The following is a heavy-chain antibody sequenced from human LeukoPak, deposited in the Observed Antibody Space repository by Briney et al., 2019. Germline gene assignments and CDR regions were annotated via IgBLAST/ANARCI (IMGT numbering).Heavy chain of an antibody. CDR2: ISSSSTTK. D-gene: IGHD5-18*01. CDR3: ARGLGYSSFDC. V-gene: IGHV3-48*01. Sequence: PGGSLRLSCAASGFTFTTYSMNWVRQAPGEGLEWVSYISSSSTTKYYADSVKGRFTISRDNAKNSLYLQMNSLRAEDTAVYYCARGLGYSSFDCWGQGTLVTVSS. CDR1: GFTFTTYS. J-gene: IGHJ4*02.